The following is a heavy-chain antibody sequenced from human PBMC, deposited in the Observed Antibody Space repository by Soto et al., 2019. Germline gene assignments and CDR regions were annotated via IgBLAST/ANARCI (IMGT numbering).Heavy chain of an antibody. CDR3: RRSSRYSSDV. Sequence: TLSLTCTVSGASIRSSAYWGWIRQPPGKGLEWIGSIYSIGNTYYNPSLKSGVTISADTSKNQFSLNLISVTAADTAVYYCRRSSRYSSDVWGQGITVTVSS. CDR1: GASIRSSAY. CDR2: IYSIGNT. V-gene: IGHV4-39*01. D-gene: IGHD6-13*01. J-gene: IGHJ6*02.